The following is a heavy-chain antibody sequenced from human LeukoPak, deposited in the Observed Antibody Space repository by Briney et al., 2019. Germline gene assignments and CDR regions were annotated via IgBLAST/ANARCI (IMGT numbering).Heavy chain of an antibody. CDR1: GGSISSGGYS. Sequence: SETLSLTCAVSGGSISSGGYSWSWIRQPPGKGLEWIGYIYHSGSTYYNPSLKSRVTISVDRSKNQFSLKLSSVTAADTAVYYCARSPRAGLPLPGYSYGSSKTYYYYGMDVWGQGTTVTVSS. CDR2: IYHSGST. D-gene: IGHD5-18*01. J-gene: IGHJ6*02. CDR3: ARSPRAGLPLPGYSYGSSKTYYYYGMDV. V-gene: IGHV4-30-2*01.